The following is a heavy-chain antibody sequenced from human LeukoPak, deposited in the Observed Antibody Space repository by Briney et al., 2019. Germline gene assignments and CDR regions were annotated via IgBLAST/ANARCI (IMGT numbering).Heavy chain of an antibody. CDR2: INPNSGGT. D-gene: IGHD3-22*01. CDR3: ARVPYYYDSSGYYYFDY. V-gene: IGHV1-2*02. CDR1: GYTFTVYY. J-gene: IGHJ4*02. Sequence: ASVEVSCKASGYTFTVYYMHWVRQAPGQGLEWMGWINPNSGGTNYAQKFQGRVTMTRDTSISTAYMELSRLRSDDTAVYYCARVPYYYDSSGYYYFDYWGQGTLVTVSS.